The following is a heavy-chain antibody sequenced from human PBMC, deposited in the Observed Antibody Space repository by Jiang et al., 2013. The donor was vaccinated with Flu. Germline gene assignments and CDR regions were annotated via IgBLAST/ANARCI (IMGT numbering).Heavy chain of an antibody. J-gene: IGHJ6*02. V-gene: IGHV1-8*01. D-gene: IGHD3-16*01. CDR1: GYTFTDYN. CDR2: MNPNNGDT. Sequence: GAEVKKPGASVKVSCKASGYTFTDYNINWVRQASGQGPEWMGWMNPNNGDTGYAQKFQGRVTMTRDTSISTAYMELRSLRSEDTAVYYCARGITFFXGEKYGMDVWGQGTTVTVSS. CDR3: ARGITFFXGEKYGMDV.